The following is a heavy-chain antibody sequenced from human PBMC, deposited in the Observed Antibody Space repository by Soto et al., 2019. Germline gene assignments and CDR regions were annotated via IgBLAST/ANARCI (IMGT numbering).Heavy chain of an antibody. V-gene: IGHV1-58*02. D-gene: IGHD1-26*01. CDR2: IVVGSGNT. J-gene: IGHJ4*02. CDR1: GFTFTSSA. Sequence: ASVKVSCKASGFTFTSSAMQWVRQARGQRLEWIGWIVVGSGNTNYAQKFQERVTITRDMSTSTAYMELNSVTPEDTAVYYCARGSWPFDYWGQGTLVTVSS. CDR3: ARGSWPFDY.